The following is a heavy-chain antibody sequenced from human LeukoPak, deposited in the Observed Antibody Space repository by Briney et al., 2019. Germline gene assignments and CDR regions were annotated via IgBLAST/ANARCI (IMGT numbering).Heavy chain of an antibody. J-gene: IGHJ6*02. CDR1: GFTFRNYG. Sequence: GGSLRLSCAASGFTFRNYGMHWVRQAPGRGLEWVAVTSYGGSRKHFADSVKGRFTISRDNSNNTLYLQMDSLRAEDTAVYYCAKEAYSGFNFNYNYGLDVWGQGTTVTVSS. CDR3: AKEAYSGFNFNYNYGLDV. D-gene: IGHD6-19*01. V-gene: IGHV3-30*18. CDR2: TSYGGSRK.